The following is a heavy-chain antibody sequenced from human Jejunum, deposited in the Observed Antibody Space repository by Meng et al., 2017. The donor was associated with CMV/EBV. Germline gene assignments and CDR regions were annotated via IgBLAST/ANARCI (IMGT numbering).Heavy chain of an antibody. J-gene: IGHJ5*02. CDR1: SIRNYY. D-gene: IGHD2-2*01. Sequence: SIRNYYWSWIRQQPGKGLEWIGYIFYRGTNDYNPSLKSRVTMSVDMSKNQVSLTLTSVTAADTAVYYCARGDHCGTTACYPHWFDPWGQGTLVTVSS. V-gene: IGHV4-59*12. CDR3: ARGDHCGTTACYPHWFDP. CDR2: IFYRGTN.